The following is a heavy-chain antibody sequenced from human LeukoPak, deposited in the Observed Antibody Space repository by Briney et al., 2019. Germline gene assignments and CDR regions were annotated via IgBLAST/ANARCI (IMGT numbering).Heavy chain of an antibody. J-gene: IGHJ6*03. CDR1: GFTVSSNS. CDR2: IYSDNT. D-gene: IGHD6-19*01. Sequence: GGSLRLSCTVSGFTVSSNSMSWVRQAPGKGLEWVSFIYSDNTHYSDSAKGRFTISRDNSKNTLYLQMNSLRAEDTAVYYCARDRVAGDYYYYMDVWGKGTTVTVSS. V-gene: IGHV3-66*03. CDR3: ARDRVAGDYYYYMDV.